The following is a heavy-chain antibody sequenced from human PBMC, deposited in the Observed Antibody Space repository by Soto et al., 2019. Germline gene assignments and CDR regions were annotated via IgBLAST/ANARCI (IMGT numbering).Heavy chain of an antibody. CDR3: ARNAGIQLWLTYYYMDV. Sequence: QVQLVESGGGVVQPGRSLRLSCAASGFTFSSYGMHWVRQAPGKGLEWVAGIWYDGSKKYYADCVKGRFTISRANSKNPLYLQMNSLRAEDTAVYYCARNAGIQLWLTYYYMDVWGKGTTVTVSS. CDR1: GFTFSSYG. V-gene: IGHV3-33*01. CDR2: IWYDGSKK. D-gene: IGHD5-18*01. J-gene: IGHJ6*03.